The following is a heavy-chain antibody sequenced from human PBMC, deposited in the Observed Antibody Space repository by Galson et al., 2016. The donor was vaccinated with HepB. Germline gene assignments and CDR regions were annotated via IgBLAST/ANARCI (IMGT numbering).Heavy chain of an antibody. J-gene: IGHJ5*01. Sequence: SLRLSCAASGFTFSSYAMSWVRQAPGKGLEWVSAISGSGGYTYYADSVKGRFTISRGNSKNTLYLQMNGLRAEDTAIYSCAKDCGYDYGPNLDSWGQGTLVTGSS. CDR2: ISGSGGYT. CDR1: GFTFSSYA. V-gene: IGHV3-23*01. CDR3: AKDCGYDYGPNLDS. D-gene: IGHD4/OR15-4a*01.